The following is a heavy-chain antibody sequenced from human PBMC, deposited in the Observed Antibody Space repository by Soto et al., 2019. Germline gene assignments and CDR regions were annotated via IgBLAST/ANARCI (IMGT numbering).Heavy chain of an antibody. CDR1: GGSISSYY. J-gene: IGHJ4*02. CDR2: IYYSGST. Sequence: SETLSLTCTVSGGSISSYYWSWIRQPPGKGLEWIGYIYYSGSTNYNPSLKSRVTISVDTSKNQFSLKLSSVTAADTAVYYCARDRRKEGLLYGSGSQYYFDYWGQGTLVTVSS. V-gene: IGHV4-59*01. D-gene: IGHD3-10*01. CDR3: ARDRRKEGLLYGSGSQYYFDY.